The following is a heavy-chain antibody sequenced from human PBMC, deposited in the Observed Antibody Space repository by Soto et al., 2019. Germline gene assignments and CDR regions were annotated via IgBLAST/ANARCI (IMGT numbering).Heavy chain of an antibody. V-gene: IGHV3-74*01. CDR2: INSDGSST. CDR3: AREDSSGNYYFDY. D-gene: IGHD6-19*01. Sequence: AGSLRLSCAASGFTFSSYWMHWVRQAPGKGLVWVSRINSDGSSTSYADSVKGRFTISRDNAKNTLYLQMNSLRAEDTAVYYCAREDSSGNYYFDYWGQGTLVTVSS. J-gene: IGHJ4*02. CDR1: GFTFSSYW.